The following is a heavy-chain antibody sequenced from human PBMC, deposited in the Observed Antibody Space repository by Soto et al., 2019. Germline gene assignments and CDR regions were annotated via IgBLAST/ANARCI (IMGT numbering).Heavy chain of an antibody. CDR3: AKTPRRDCPSAY. Sequence: GGSLRLSCAASGITFNNYAMSWVRQAPGKGLEWVSGISGSGGGTYYADSVKGRFTISRDNSKNTLYLQMNSLRAEDTAVYYCAKTPRRDCPSAYWGQGTLVTVSS. J-gene: IGHJ4*02. V-gene: IGHV3-23*01. CDR1: GITFNNYA. D-gene: IGHD2-15*01. CDR2: ISGSGGGT.